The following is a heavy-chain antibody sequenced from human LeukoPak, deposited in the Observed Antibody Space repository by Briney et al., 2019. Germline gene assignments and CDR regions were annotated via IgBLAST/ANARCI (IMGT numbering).Heavy chain of an antibody. D-gene: IGHD1-26*01. CDR1: GGSISTYY. CDR2: IYYSGIT. Sequence: PSEILSLTCTVSGGSISTYYWSWIRQPPGRGLEWIGYIYYSGITDYSPPRKSRVTISIEPSKKQSSLKLRPLTTPDTAGNFFARWEASRVAFDIWGQGTLVTVSS. CDR3: ARWEASRVAFDI. V-gene: IGHV4-59*01. J-gene: IGHJ3*02.